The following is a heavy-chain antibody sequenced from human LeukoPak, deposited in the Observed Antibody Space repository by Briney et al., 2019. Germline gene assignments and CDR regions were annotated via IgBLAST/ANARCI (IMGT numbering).Heavy chain of an antibody. D-gene: IGHD1-26*01. J-gene: IGHJ4*02. Sequence: PGGSLRLSCAASGFTFSSYGMHWVRQAPGKGLEWVAVIWYDGSNKYYADSVKGRFTISRDNSKNTLYLQMNSLRTEDTALYYCAKDRGVGIYYFDSWGQGTLVTVSS. CDR3: AKDRGVGIYYFDS. V-gene: IGHV3-30*02. CDR2: IWYDGSNK. CDR1: GFTFSSYG.